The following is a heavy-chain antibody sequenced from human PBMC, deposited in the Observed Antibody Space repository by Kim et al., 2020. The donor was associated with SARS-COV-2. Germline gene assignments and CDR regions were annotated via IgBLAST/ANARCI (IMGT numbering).Heavy chain of an antibody. CDR2: INPSGGST. J-gene: IGHJ4*02. CDR3: ARGGSSTFSYSYFES. D-gene: IGHD6-13*01. Sequence: ASVKVSCKASGYTFTSYHMHWVRQAPGQGLEWMAIINPSGGSTSYTYRFQGRVTVTSDTSTNTVYMELSSLRSEDTAVYYCARGGSSTFSYSYFESWGQGTLVSVSS. CDR1: GYTFTSYH. V-gene: IGHV1-46*01.